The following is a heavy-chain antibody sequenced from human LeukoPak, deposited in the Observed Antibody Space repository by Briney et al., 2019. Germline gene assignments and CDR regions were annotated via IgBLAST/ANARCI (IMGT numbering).Heavy chain of an antibody. D-gene: IGHD3/OR15-3a*01. CDR2: IYYSGNT. CDR3: ARQTGSGLFILP. J-gene: IGHJ4*02. V-gene: IGHV4-39*01. CDR1: GVSISSSNSY. Sequence: PSETLSLTCTVSGVSISSSNSYWGWIRHPPGKGLEWIGSIYYSGNTYYNASLKSQVSISIDTSKNWFSLKLTSVTAADTAVYYCARQTGSGLFILPGGQGTLVTVSS.